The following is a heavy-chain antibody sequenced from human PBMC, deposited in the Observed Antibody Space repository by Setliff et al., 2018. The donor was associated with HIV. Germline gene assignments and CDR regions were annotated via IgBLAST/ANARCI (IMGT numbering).Heavy chain of an antibody. J-gene: IGHJ5*02. D-gene: IGHD2-2*01. V-gene: IGHV4-4*09. Sequence: SETLSLPCAVSSASISNYHWSWIRQTPGKGLEWIGSIYTSGTTNYNPSLEGRITTSVDLSKNHFSLNLHSVTAADTAVYYCAIGDEYPGVFQSWGQGKVVTVSS. CDR2: IYTSGTT. CDR1: SASISNYH. CDR3: AIGDEYPGVFQS.